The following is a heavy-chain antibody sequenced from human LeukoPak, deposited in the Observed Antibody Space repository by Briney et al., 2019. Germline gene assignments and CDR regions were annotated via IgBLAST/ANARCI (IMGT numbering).Heavy chain of an antibody. CDR1: EFTFSSYW. CDR2: IKQDGSKK. J-gene: IGHJ4*02. Sequence: GSLRLSCAASEFTFSSYWMTWVRQAPGKGLEWVANIKQDGSKKNYVDSVKGRFTISRDNAKNSLYLQMNSLRAEDTAVYYCATPLDYYDSSGYHQGGDWGQGTLVTVSS. D-gene: IGHD3-22*01. CDR3: ATPLDYYDSSGYHQGGD. V-gene: IGHV3-7*03.